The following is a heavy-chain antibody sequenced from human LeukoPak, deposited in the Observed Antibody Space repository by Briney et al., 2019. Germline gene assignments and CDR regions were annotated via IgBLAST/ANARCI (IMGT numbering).Heavy chain of an antibody. J-gene: IGHJ4*02. V-gene: IGHV3-7*01. CDR2: IKQDGSAK. CDR1: GFTFSSYW. Sequence: PGGSLRLSCAASGFTFSSYWMSWVRQAPGKGLEWVANIKQDGSAKYYVDSVKGRFTISRDNAKNSLSLQMNSLTAEDTAVYYCARDASEHCSSTTRYDGRGDFDYWGQGTLVTVSS. D-gene: IGHD2-2*01. CDR3: ARDASEHCSSTTRYDGRGDFDY.